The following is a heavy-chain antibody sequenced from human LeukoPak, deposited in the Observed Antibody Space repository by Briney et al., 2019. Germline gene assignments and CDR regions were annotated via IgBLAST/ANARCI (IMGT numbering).Heavy chain of an antibody. D-gene: IGHD2-2*01. V-gene: IGHV3-53*01. CDR2: IYSGGST. CDR3: ASICSSTSCFSRPSDY. CDR1: GFTVSSNY. J-gene: IGHJ4*02. Sequence: AGGSLRLSCAASGFTVSSNYMSWVRQAPGKGLEWVSVIYSGGSTYYADSVKGRFTISRDNSKSTLYPQMNSLRAEDTAVYYCASICSSTSCFSRPSDYWGQGTLVTVSS.